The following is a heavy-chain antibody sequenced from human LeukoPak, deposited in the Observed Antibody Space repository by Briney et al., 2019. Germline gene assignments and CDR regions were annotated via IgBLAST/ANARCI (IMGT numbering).Heavy chain of an antibody. J-gene: IGHJ6*02. CDR1: GFTFSTYS. D-gene: IGHD3-16*01. V-gene: IGHV3-21*01. CDR2: ISRDSNYR. CDR3: ARVAFGLYVMDV. Sequence: GGSLRLSCAASGFTFSTYSMNWVRQAPGKGLEWVSSISRDSNYRFYADSLKGRFTISRDNAKNSLYLQMLSLRAEDTAVYYCARVAFGLYVMDVWGQGTTVAVSS.